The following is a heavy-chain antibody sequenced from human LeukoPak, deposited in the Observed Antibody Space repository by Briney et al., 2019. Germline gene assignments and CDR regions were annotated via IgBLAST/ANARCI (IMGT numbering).Heavy chain of an antibody. J-gene: IGHJ5*02. D-gene: IGHD2-2*01. Sequence: ASVKVSCKASGYTFTSHYMHWVRQAPGQGLELMGIINPSGGSTSYAQKFQGRVTMTRDTSTSTVYMELRSLRSEDTAVYYCATARRLEGYCSSITCLVPYNWLDPWGQGTLVTVSS. CDR2: INPSGGST. CDR3: ATARRLEGYCSSITCLVPYNWLDP. CDR1: GYTFTSHY. V-gene: IGHV1-46*01.